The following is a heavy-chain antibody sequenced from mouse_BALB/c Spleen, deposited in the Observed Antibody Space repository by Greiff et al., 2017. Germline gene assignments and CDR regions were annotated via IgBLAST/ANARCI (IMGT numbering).Heavy chain of an antibody. J-gene: IGHJ2*01. V-gene: IGHV5-6-3*01. CDR2: INSNGGST. CDR1: GFTFSSYG. CDR3: ARDWGYYFDY. Sequence: DVMLVESGGGLVQPGGSLKLSCAASGFTFSSYGMSWVRQTPDKRLELVATINSNGGSTYYPDSVKGRFTISRDNAKNTLYLQMSSLKSEDTAMYYCARDWGYYFDYWGQGTTLTVSS.